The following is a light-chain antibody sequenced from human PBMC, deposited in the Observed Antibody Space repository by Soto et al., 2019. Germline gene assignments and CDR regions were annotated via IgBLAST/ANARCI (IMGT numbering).Light chain of an antibody. V-gene: IGKV1-5*03. CDR3: QQYSTKSWT. CDR1: QSISGW. Sequence: DIQMTQSPSTLSAFVGDRVTISCRASQSISGWLAWYQQKPGKAPKLLIYKATSLETGVPSRFSGSGSGTEFTLTISSLQPDDSATYYCQQYSTKSWTFGTGTKLEIK. J-gene: IGKJ1*01. CDR2: KAT.